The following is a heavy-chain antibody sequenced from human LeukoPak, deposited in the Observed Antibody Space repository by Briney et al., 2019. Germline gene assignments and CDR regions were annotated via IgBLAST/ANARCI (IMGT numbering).Heavy chain of an antibody. CDR2: MYLSGTT. D-gene: IGHD3-22*01. J-gene: IGHJ4*02. CDR1: GDSINSLDL. V-gene: IGHV4-4*02. Sequence: SETLSLNCTVSGDSINSLDLWSWVRPPPGKGLEWIGEMYLSGTTHSNPSVKSRVTISIDKSKNQFFLNLSSVTAADTAVYYCAGLVGRYSSGLYYYYFDYWGQGTLVTVSS. CDR3: AGLVGRYSSGLYYYYFDY.